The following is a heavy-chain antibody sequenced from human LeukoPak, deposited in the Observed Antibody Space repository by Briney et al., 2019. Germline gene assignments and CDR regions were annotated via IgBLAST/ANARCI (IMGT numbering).Heavy chain of an antibody. CDR3: AGGYAFDI. CDR2: IYYSGST. CDR1: GDSISSYY. Sequence: SETLSLTCTVSGDSISSYYWSWIRQPPGKGLEWIGYIYYSGSTNYNPSLKSRVTISVDTSKNQFYLKLSSVTAEDTAVHYFAGGYAFDIWGKGTMVTFSS. V-gene: IGHV4-59*01. J-gene: IGHJ3*02.